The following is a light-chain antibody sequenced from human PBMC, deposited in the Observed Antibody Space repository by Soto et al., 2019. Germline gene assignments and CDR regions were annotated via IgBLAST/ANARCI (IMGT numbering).Light chain of an antibody. V-gene: IGKV3-15*01. CDR2: GTS. Sequence: EIVMTQSPVALSVSPGESAALSCRASQSVGRNFAWYQQRPGQAPRVLIYGTSTRATGVPARFSGSGSGTDCTLTISSLQSEDCAVYYCQQYNKLPYTFGQGTRLEIK. CDR1: QSVGRN. J-gene: IGKJ2*01. CDR3: QQYNKLPYT.